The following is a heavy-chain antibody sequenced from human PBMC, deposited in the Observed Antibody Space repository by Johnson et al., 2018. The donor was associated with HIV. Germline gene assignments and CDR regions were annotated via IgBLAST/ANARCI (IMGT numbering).Heavy chain of an antibody. CDR2: IYRGGST. CDR3: ATIAAHGAAFDI. J-gene: IGHJ3*02. V-gene: IGHV3-66*02. D-gene: IGHD6-25*01. Sequence: VQLVESGGGLVQSGGSLRLSCAASGITVNTNYMRWVRQAPGKGLEWVSVIYRGGSTYYADSVKGRFTISRDNSKNTLYLQMNSLRPEDTAAYYCATIAAHGAAFDIWGQGTMVTVSS. CDR1: GITVNTNY.